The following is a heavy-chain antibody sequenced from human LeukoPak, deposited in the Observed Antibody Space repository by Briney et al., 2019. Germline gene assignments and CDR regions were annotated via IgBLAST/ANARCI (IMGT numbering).Heavy chain of an antibody. CDR1: GFTFSSYW. J-gene: IGHJ6*02. D-gene: IGHD3-10*01. V-gene: IGHV3-74*01. CDR3: ARARGHYYGMDV. CDR2: IKSDGSST. Sequence: PGGSLRLSCAASGFTFSSYWIHWVRHTPGKGLVWVSRIKSDGSSTSYADSVKGRFTISRDNAKNSLYLQMNSLRAEDTAVYYCARARGHYYGMDVWGQGTTVTVSS.